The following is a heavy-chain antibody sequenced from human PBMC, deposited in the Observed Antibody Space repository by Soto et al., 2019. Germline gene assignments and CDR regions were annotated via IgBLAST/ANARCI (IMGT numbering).Heavy chain of an antibody. D-gene: IGHD5-18*01. Sequence: ASETLSLTCAVYGGSFSGYYWSWIRQPPGKGLEWIGEINHSGSTNYNPSLKSRVTISVDTSKNQFSLKLSSVTAADTAVYYCARGYSYGWAYYGMDVWGQGTTVTVSS. CDR1: GGSFSGYY. CDR3: ARGYSYGWAYYGMDV. J-gene: IGHJ6*02. CDR2: INHSGST. V-gene: IGHV4-34*01.